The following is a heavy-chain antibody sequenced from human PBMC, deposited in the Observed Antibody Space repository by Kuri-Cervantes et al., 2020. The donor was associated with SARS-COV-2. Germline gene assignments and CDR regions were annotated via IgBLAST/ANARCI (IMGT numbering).Heavy chain of an antibody. CDR2: IYHSGST. J-gene: IGHJ3*02. Sequence: GSLRLSCTVSGGSISSGSYYWGWIRQPPGKGLEWIGSIYHSGSTYYNPSLKSRVTISVDTSKNQFSLKLSSVTAADTAVYYCASGSRGAFDIWGQGTMVTVSS. D-gene: IGHD3-10*01. CDR1: GGSISSGSYY. V-gene: IGHV4-39*07. CDR3: ASGSRGAFDI.